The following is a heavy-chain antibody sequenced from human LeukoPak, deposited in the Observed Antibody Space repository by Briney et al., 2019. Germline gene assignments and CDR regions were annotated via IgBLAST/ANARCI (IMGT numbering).Heavy chain of an antibody. J-gene: IGHJ4*02. CDR2: IIPIFGTA. D-gene: IGHD3-10*02. CDR3: ARDDVLGYYFDY. Sequence: GASLKLSCKASEITFSRYAISGVLQAPGQGLEWMGGIIPIFGTANYAQKFQGRVTITADESTSTAYMELSSLRSEDTAVYYCARDDVLGYYFDYWGQGTLVTVSS. CDR1: EITFSRYA. V-gene: IGHV1-69*13.